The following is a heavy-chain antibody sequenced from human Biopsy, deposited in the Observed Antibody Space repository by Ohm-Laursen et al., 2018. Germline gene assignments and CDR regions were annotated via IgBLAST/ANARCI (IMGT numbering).Heavy chain of an antibody. V-gene: IGHV1-69*10. CDR2: IIAVSGLV. CDR3: ATPFQYYDSWGGYPPFDH. D-gene: IGHD3-3*01. Sequence: SVKVSCKVSGGTFSNYAISWVRQAPGEGLEWMGGIIAVSGLVNYAPKFQGRVSITADKSTTTSYMELSNLKSEDTAVYYCATPFQYYDSWGGYPPFDHWGQGTLVTVSS. CDR1: GGTFSNYA. J-gene: IGHJ4*02.